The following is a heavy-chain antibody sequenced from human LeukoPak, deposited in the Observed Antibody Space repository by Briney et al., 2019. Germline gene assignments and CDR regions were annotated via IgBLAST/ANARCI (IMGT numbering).Heavy chain of an antibody. CDR1: GYSLTNYY. Sequence: ASVKVSCKAFGYSLTNYYVHWVRQAPGQGLEWMREINPSGGSTSYAQKFQGRITVTRDTYTNTVYMDLSSLRSEDTATYYCARGAPTTRIGAGRFDYWGQGSLLTVAS. CDR2: INPSGGST. V-gene: IGHV1-46*01. D-gene: IGHD5-12*01. J-gene: IGHJ4*02. CDR3: ARGAPTTRIGAGRFDY.